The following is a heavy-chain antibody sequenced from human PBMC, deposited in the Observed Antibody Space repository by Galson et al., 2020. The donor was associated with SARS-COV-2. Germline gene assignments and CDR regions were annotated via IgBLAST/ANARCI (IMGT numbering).Heavy chain of an antibody. J-gene: IGHJ6*02. V-gene: IGHV4-34*01. CDR2: INHSGST. Sequence: LSLTCAVYGGSLGGNYWSWIRQPPGKGLEWIGEINHSGSTNYNPSLKSRVTISVDTSKNQFSLKVSSVIAADTAVYYCARKGWKVFYYYYGMDVWGQGTTVTVSS. CDR3: ARKGWKVFYYYYGMDV. D-gene: IGHD1-1*01. CDR1: GGSLGGNY.